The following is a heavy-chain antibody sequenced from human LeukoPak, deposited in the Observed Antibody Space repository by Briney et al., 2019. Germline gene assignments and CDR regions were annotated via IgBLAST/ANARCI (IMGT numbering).Heavy chain of an antibody. Sequence: GGSLRLSCAASGFTFSNYRMNWVRQTPGTGLEWVSYISSDASYIYYADSVKGRFTISRDNADNSLYLQMNSLRAEDTAVYYCAKTSSGSYSPFDYWGQGTLVTVSS. J-gene: IGHJ4*02. V-gene: IGHV3-21*01. CDR2: ISSDASYI. CDR1: GFTFSNYR. D-gene: IGHD1-26*01. CDR3: AKTSSGSYSPFDY.